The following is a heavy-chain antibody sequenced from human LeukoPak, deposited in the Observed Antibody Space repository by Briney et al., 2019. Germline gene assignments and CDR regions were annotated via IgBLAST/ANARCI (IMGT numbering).Heavy chain of an antibody. D-gene: IGHD3-10*01. CDR3: AKDRVFELWFEEASPYYFDY. V-gene: IGHV3-64*01. J-gene: IGHJ4*02. CDR2: ISSSGGST. Sequence: GGSLRLSCAASGFTFSSYAMHWVRQAPGKGLEYVSAISSSGGSTYYANSVKGRFTISRDNSKNTLYLQMNSLRAEDTAVYYCAKDRVFELWFEEASPYYFDYWGQGTLVTVSS. CDR1: GFTFSSYA.